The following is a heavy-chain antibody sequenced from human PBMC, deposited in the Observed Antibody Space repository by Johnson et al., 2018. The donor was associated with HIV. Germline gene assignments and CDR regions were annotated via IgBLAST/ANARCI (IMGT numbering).Heavy chain of an antibody. CDR1: GFTFSDYY. Sequence: QVQLVESGGGLVKPGGSLRLSCAASGFTFSDYYMSWIRQAPGKGLEWVSYISGYGRTIYYADSVRGRFTISRDNAKNSLYLQMNSLRAEDTAVYYCAKDRLFGFRNDAFDIWGQGTMVTVSS. CDR2: ISGYGRTI. J-gene: IGHJ3*02. CDR3: AKDRLFGFRNDAFDI. V-gene: IGHV3-11*04. D-gene: IGHD3-16*01.